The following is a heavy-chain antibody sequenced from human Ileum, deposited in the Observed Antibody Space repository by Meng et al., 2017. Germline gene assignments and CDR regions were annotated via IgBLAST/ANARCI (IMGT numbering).Heavy chain of an antibody. CDR3: ARTIPRATAYPFDY. V-gene: IGHV3-30*01. D-gene: IGHD5-12*01. J-gene: IGHJ4*02. CDR1: GFTFSSYA. Sequence: GESLKISCAASGFTFSSYAMHWVRQAPGKGLEWVAVISYDGSNKYYADSVKGRFTISRDNSKNTLYLQMNSLRAEDTAVYYCARTIPRATAYPFDYWGQGTLVTVSS. CDR2: ISYDGSNK.